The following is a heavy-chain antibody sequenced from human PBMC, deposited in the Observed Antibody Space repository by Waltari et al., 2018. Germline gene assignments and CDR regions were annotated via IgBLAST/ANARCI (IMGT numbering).Heavy chain of an antibody. CDR1: GVSITSGSHY. CDR3: VTVGSSIQAFDYFDN. CDR2: IYTSGST. V-gene: IGHV4-61*02. D-gene: IGHD3-3*02. Sequence: QVQLQESGPGLVKPSQTLSLTCSVSGVSITSGSHYWSWIRQPAGKGLEWIGHIYTSGSTKYNPSRKSRVTISVDTSKNQFSLRLSSVTAADTAVYYCVTVGSSIQAFDYFDNWGQGTLVTVSS. J-gene: IGHJ4*02.